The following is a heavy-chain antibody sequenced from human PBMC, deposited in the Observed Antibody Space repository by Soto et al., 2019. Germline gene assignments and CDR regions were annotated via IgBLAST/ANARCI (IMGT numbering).Heavy chain of an antibody. CDR3: ARPRGPAMIKGINAFDI. J-gene: IGHJ3*02. V-gene: IGHV1-69*13. Sequence: ASVNFPFKASGGTFSSYAISWVSQAHGKGLEWMGGIIPILGTANYAQKFQGRVTITADESTSTAYMELSSLRSEDTAVYYCARPRGPAMIKGINAFDIWGQGTMVTVSS. CDR2: IIPILGTA. D-gene: IGHD2-2*01. CDR1: GGTFSSYA.